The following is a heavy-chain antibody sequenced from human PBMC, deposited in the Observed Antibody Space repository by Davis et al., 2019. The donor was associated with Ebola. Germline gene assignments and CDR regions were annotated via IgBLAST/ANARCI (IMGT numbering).Heavy chain of an antibody. V-gene: IGHV4-59*08. J-gene: IGHJ6*02. CDR2: IYYSGST. Sequence: SETLSLTCAVYGGSFSGYYWSWIRQPPGKGLEWIGYIYYSGSTNYNPSLKSRVTISVDTSKNQFSLKLSSVTAADTAVYYCARHFTSHWGYYYGMDVWGQGTTVTVSS. CDR3: ARHFTSHWGYYYGMDV. CDR1: GGSFSGYY. D-gene: IGHD2-2*01.